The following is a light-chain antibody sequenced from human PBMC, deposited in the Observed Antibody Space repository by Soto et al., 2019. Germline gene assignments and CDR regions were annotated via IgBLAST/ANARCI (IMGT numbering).Light chain of an antibody. V-gene: IGLV1-51*01. CDR2: DDN. J-gene: IGLJ1*01. CDR1: SSNIGGNS. Sequence: QSVLTQPPSVSAAPGQKVTISCSGSSSNIGGNSVSWYQQLPGTAPKLLIYDDNKRPSGIPDRFSGSKSGTSATLGITGFQAGDEAGYYCGSWDSSLSADVFGTGTKVTV. CDR3: GSWDSSLSADV.